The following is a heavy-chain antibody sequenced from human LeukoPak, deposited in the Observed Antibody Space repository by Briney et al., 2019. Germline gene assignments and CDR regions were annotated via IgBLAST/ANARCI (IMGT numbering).Heavy chain of an antibody. CDR1: GYTFTGYY. V-gene: IGHV1-2*02. CDR2: INPNSGGT. CDR3: ARAESVVVINQGHAFDI. D-gene: IGHD3-22*01. J-gene: IGHJ3*02. Sequence: VASVKVSCKASGYTFTGYYMHWVRQAPGQGLEWMGWINPNSGGTNYAQKFQGRVTMTRDTSISTAYMELSRLRSDDTAVYYCARAESVVVINQGHAFDIWGQGTMVTVSS.